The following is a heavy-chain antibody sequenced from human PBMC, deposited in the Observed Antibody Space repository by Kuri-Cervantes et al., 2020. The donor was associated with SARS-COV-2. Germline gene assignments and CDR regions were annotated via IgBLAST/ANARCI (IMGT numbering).Heavy chain of an antibody. J-gene: IGHJ4*02. CDR1: GYTFTSYA. D-gene: IGHD6-19*01. CDR2: ISTNTGNP. Sequence: ASVKVSCKASGYTFTSYAMNWVRQAPGQGLEWMGWISTNTGNPTYAQGFTGRFVFSLDTSVSTAYLQWSSLKASDTAMYYCARHLQHETVAGTPLDYWGQGTLVTVSS. CDR3: ARHLQHETVAGTPLDY. V-gene: IGHV7-4-1*02.